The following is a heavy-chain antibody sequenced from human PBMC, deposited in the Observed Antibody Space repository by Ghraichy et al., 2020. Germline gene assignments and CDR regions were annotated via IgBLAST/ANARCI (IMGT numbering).Heavy chain of an antibody. V-gene: IGHV4-4*07. CDR1: GASIRSYY. D-gene: IGHD4-11*01. J-gene: IGHJ4*02. CDR3: ASPLYGNYALNDY. CDR2: IYTSGSI. Sequence: SETLSLTCTVSGASIRSYYWSLIRQPAGKGLEWIGRIYTSGSINYNPSLKSRVTMSVDTSKNQFSLRLTSVTAADTAVYYCASPLYGNYALNDYWGQGTLVTVSS.